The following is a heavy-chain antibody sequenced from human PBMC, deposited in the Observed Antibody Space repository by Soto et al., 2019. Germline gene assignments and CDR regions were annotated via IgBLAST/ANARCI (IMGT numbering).Heavy chain of an antibody. V-gene: IGHV3-33*01. CDR1: GFTFSSYG. CDR2: IWYDGIKK. CDR3: ARDRTIVVVPAAIADY. D-gene: IGHD2-2*01. Sequence: QVQLVESGGGVVQPGRSLRLSCAASGFTFSSYGMHWVRQAPGKGLEWVAVIWYDGIKKHYADSVKGRFTISRDNSKNTLYLEMNSLRVEDTAVYYCARDRTIVVVPAAIADYWGQGTRVTVSS. J-gene: IGHJ4*02.